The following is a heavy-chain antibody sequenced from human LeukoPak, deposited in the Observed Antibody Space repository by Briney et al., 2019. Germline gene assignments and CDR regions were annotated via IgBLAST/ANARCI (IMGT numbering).Heavy chain of an antibody. CDR3: ARGQSWPFDF. J-gene: IGHJ4*02. D-gene: IGHD3-16*02. CDR1: GFTFSTYW. CDR2: VKPDGSEK. V-gene: IGHV3-7*05. Sequence: GGPLRLSCAASGFTFSTYWMSWVRQAPGKGLQWVVNVKPDGSEKYYVDSVKGRFTISRDNAKNSVDLQMNSLRVEDTAVYYCARGQSWPFDFWGQGTLVTVSS.